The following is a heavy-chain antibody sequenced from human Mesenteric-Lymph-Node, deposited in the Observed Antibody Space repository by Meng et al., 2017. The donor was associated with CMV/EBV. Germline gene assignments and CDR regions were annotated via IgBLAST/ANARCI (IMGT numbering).Heavy chain of an antibody. D-gene: IGHD3-16*01. Sequence: GGSLRLSCAASGFTFSSYEMNWVRQAPGKGLEWVSYISSSGSTIYYADSVKGRFTISRDNAKNSLYLQMNSLRAEDTAVYYCARGGGWAYYYYGMDVWGQGTTVTVSS. CDR1: GFTFSSYE. J-gene: IGHJ6*02. V-gene: IGHV3-48*03. CDR2: ISSSGSTI. CDR3: ARGGGWAYYYYGMDV.